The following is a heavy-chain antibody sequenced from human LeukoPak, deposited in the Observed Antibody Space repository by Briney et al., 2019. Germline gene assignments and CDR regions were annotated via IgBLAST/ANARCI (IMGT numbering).Heavy chain of an antibody. CDR2: IYYRGST. CDR3: ARVGGDYGMDV. CDR1: GGSISNYY. D-gene: IGHD3-16*01. J-gene: IGHJ6*02. Sequence: SETLSLTCTVSGGSISNYYWSWIRQPPGKGLEWIGYIYYRGSTNYNPSLKSRVTISVDTSKNQFSLKLSSVTAADTAVYYCARVGGDYGMDVWGQGTTVTVYS. V-gene: IGHV4-59*01.